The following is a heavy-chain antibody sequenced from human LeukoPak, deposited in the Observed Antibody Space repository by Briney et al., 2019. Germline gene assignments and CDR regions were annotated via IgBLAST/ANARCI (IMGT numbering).Heavy chain of an antibody. D-gene: IGHD3-16*01. CDR3: ARSWGKSRFSSYYYYMDV. J-gene: IGHJ6*03. V-gene: IGHV1-69*05. CDR2: IIPIFGTA. CDR1: GGTFSSYA. Sequence: ASVKVSCKASGGTFSSYAISWVRQAPGQGLEWMGGIIPIFGTANYAQKFQGRVTITTDESTSTAYMELSSLRSEDTAVYYCARSWGKSRFSSYYYYMDVWGKGTTVTVSS.